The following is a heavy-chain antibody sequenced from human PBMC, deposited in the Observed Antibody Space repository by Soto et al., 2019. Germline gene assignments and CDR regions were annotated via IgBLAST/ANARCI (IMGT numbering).Heavy chain of an antibody. CDR1: GFTFSSYE. CDR3: ARAIYCSGGSCYLYYYYGMDV. V-gene: IGHV3-48*03. CDR2: VSSSGSTI. Sequence: GGSLRLSCAASGFTFSSYEMNWVRQAPGKGLEWVSYVSSSGSTIYYADSVKGRFTISRDNAKNSLYLQMNSLRAEDTAVYYCARAIYCSGGSCYLYYYYGMDVWGQGTTVTVSS. J-gene: IGHJ6*02. D-gene: IGHD2-15*01.